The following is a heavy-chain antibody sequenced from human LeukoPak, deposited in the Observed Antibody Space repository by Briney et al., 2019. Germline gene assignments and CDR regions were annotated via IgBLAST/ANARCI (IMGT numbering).Heavy chain of an antibody. CDR1: GGSISSSSYY. Sequence: SETLSLTCTVSGGSISSSSYYWGWIRQPPGKGLEWIGSIYYSGSTDYNPSLKSRVTISVDTSKTQFSPKLSSVTAADTAVYYCAREFDYYGSGSYNPRHFDYWGQGTLVTVSS. J-gene: IGHJ4*02. CDR2: IYYSGST. D-gene: IGHD3-10*01. V-gene: IGHV4-39*02. CDR3: AREFDYYGSGSYNPRHFDY.